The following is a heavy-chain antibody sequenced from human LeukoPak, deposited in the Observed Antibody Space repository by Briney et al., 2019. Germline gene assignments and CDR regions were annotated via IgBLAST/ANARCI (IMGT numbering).Heavy chain of an antibody. J-gene: IGHJ4*02. CDR2: IYSGGST. CDR3: AKDANYDILTGYSYYFDY. D-gene: IGHD3-9*01. CDR1: GFTVSSNY. Sequence: SGGSLRLSCAASGFTVSSNYMSWVRQAPGKGLEWVSVIYSGGSTYYADSVKGRFTISRDNSKNTLYLQMNSLRAEDTAVYYCAKDANYDILTGYSYYFDYWGQGTLVAVSS. V-gene: IGHV3-53*01.